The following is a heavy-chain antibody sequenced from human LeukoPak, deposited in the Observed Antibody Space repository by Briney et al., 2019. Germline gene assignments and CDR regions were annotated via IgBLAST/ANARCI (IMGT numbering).Heavy chain of an antibody. Sequence: SQTLSLTCTVSGDSISSGDYYWSWIRQPPGKGLEWIGYIYYSGSTHYNPSLKSRVTISVDTSKNQFSLKLSSVTAADTAVYYCARVPAAIYYYYYMDVWGKGTTVTVSS. J-gene: IGHJ6*03. CDR2: IYYSGST. V-gene: IGHV4-30-4*08. CDR3: ARVPAAIYYYYYMDV. CDR1: GDSISSGDYY. D-gene: IGHD2-2*01.